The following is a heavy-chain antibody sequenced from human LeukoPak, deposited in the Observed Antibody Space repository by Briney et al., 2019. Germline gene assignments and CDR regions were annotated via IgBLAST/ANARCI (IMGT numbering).Heavy chain of an antibody. J-gene: IGHJ3*02. CDR2: IFYTGST. D-gene: IGHD3-9*01. Sequence: SETLSLTCTVSGGSISTSNYYWGWIRQPPGKGLEWIGYIFYTGSTNYNPSLKSRVTISVDTSKNQFSLKLNSVSAADTAVYYCARDGAVDILTGYGAFDIWGQGTMVTVSS. CDR1: GGSISTSNYY. CDR3: ARDGAVDILTGYGAFDI. V-gene: IGHV4-61*01.